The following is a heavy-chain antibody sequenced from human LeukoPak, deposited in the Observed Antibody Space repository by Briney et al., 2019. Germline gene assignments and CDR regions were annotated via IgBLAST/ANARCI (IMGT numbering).Heavy chain of an antibody. D-gene: IGHD3-9*01. V-gene: IGHV4-39*01. CDR2: IYYSGST. CDR1: GGSISSSSYY. Sequence: SETLSLTCTVSGGSISSSSYYRGWIRQPPGKGLEWIGSIYYSGSTYYNPSLKSRVTISVDTSKNQFSLRLSSVTAADTAVYYCASDRLRSFDWCYWGQGTLVTVSS. J-gene: IGHJ4*02. CDR3: ASDRLRSFDWCY.